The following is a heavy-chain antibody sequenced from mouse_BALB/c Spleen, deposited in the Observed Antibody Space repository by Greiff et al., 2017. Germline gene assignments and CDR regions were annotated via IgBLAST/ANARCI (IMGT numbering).Heavy chain of an antibody. CDR3: ATDGYYAMDY. V-gene: IGHV1-54*01. D-gene: IGHD2-3*01. Sequence: VQLQQSGAELVRPGTSVKVSCKASGYAFTNYLIEWVKQRPGQGLVWIGVIIPGSGGTNYNEKFKGKATLTADKSSSTAYMQLSSLTSDDSAVYFCATDGYYAMDYWGQGTSVTVSS. CDR1: GYAFTNYL. CDR2: IIPGSGGT. J-gene: IGHJ4*01.